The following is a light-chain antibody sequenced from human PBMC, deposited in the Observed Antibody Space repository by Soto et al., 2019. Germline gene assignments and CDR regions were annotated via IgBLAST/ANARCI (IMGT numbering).Light chain of an antibody. V-gene: IGKV3-20*01. CDR3: QQYGGSPPAYT. CDR2: ATS. CDR1: QYVDGNY. J-gene: IGKJ2*01. Sequence: EVVLTQSPGTLSLSPGERATLSYRASQYVDGNYLSWFQQKRGQPPRVLVFATSSRATGTPIRFSGSGSGTDFTLTISRVEPEDFAVYYCQQYGGSPPAYTFGLGTRLEI.